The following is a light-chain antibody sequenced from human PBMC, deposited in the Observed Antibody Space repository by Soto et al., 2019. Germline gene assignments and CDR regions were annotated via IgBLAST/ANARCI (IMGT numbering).Light chain of an antibody. CDR1: NIGSES. CDR2: DDS. CDR3: QVWDSSSDHVV. V-gene: IGLV3-21*02. Sequence: SYELTQPPSVSVAPGQTARINCGGNNIGSESVHWYQQKPGQAPVVVVYDDSDRPSGIPERFSGSNSGNTATLTISRVEAGDEADYYCQVWDSSSDHVVFGGGTKVTVL. J-gene: IGLJ2*01.